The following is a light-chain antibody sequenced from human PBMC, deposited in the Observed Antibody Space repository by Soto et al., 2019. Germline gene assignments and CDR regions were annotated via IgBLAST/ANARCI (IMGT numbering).Light chain of an antibody. CDR2: GAS. V-gene: IGKV3-20*01. CDR3: QQYGSSPRIT. J-gene: IGKJ5*01. Sequence: DIVLTQSPGTLSLSPGERATLSCRAIQSVSSSYLAWYQQKPGQAPRLLIYGASSRATGIPDRFSGSGSGTDFTLTISRLEPEDFAVYYCQQYGSSPRITFGQGTRLEIK. CDR1: QSVSSSY.